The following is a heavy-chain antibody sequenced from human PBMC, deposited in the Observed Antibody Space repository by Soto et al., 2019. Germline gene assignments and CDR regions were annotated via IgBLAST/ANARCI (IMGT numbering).Heavy chain of an antibody. D-gene: IGHD3-22*01. CDR3: ASAFGSSGYR. J-gene: IGHJ4*02. Sequence: QLQLQESGSGLVKPSQTLSLTCAVSGGSISSGGYSWSWIRQPPGKGLEWIGYIYHSGSTYYNPALKSRVTISVDRSKNQFSLKLSSVTAADTDVYYCASAFGSSGYRWGQGTLVTVSS. CDR2: IYHSGST. CDR1: GGSISSGGYS. V-gene: IGHV4-30-2*01.